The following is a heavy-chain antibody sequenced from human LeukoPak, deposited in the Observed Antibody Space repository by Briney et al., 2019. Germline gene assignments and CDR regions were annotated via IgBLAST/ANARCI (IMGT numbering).Heavy chain of an antibody. J-gene: IGHJ3*02. CDR2: IFYSGST. CDR1: GYSINRGYY. V-gene: IGHV4-38-2*02. CDR3: AKSNGYGLVDI. Sequence: SETLSLTCSVFGYSINRGYYWGWIRQPPGKGLEWIGNIFYSGSTYYSPSLKSRVTISLDTSRNQFSLKLTSVTAADTAVYYCAKSNGYGLVDIWGQGTMVTVSS. D-gene: IGHD3-10*01.